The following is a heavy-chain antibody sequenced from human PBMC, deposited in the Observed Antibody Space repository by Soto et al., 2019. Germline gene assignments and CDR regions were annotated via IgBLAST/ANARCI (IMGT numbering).Heavy chain of an antibody. D-gene: IGHD3-22*01. J-gene: IGHJ4*02. CDR1: GFTFSSYA. CDR2: ISGSGGRT. Sequence: GGSLRLSCVASGFTFSSYAMSWVRQAPGKGLEWVSAISGSGGRTYNADSVKGRFTISRDNSKNTLYLQMNSLRAEDTAVYYCAKDPGYYYDSSGYFDYWGQGTLGTVSS. V-gene: IGHV3-23*01. CDR3: AKDPGYYYDSSGYFDY.